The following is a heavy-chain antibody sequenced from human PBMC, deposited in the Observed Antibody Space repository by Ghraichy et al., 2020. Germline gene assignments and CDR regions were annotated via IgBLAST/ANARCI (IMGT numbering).Heavy chain of an antibody. V-gene: IGHV3-30*18. D-gene: IGHD5-18*01. CDR2: ISYDGSNK. CDR1: GFTFSSYG. Sequence: GGSLRLSCAASGFTFSSYGMHWVRQAPGKGLEWVAVISYDGSNKYYADSVKGRFTISRDNSKNTLYLQMNSLRAEDTAVYYCAKDQYSYGYVADYWGQGTLVTVSS. J-gene: IGHJ4*02. CDR3: AKDQYSYGYVADY.